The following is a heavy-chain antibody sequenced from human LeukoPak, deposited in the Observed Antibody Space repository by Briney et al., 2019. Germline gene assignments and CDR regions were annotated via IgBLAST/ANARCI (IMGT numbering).Heavy chain of an antibody. J-gene: IGHJ4*02. CDR1: GFAFSSYS. CDR3: ARAGGSTVSHSDY. Sequence: GGSLRLSCAASGFAFSSYSMNWIRQAPGKGLEWVSSISSSTSYIYYADSVKGRFTISKDNAKNSLYLQMNSLRAEDTAVYYCARAGGSTVSHSDYWGQGTLVTVSS. D-gene: IGHD4-17*01. CDR2: ISSSTSYI. V-gene: IGHV3-21*01.